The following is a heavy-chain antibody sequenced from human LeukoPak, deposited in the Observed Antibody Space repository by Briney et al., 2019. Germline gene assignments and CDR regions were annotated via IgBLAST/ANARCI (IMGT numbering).Heavy chain of an antibody. CDR3: ARNFSSGWFDY. Sequence: SETLSLTCTVSAGSISSSNYYWGWIRQPPGKGLEWIGSIYYSGSTSYNPSLKSRVTISVDTSKNQFSLKLSSVTAADTAVYYCARNFSSGWFDYWGQGTLVTVSS. CDR2: IYYSGST. J-gene: IGHJ4*02. CDR1: AGSISSSNYY. D-gene: IGHD6-19*01. V-gene: IGHV4-39*07.